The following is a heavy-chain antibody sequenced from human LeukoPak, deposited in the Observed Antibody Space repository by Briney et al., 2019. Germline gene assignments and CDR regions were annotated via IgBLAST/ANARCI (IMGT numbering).Heavy chain of an antibody. D-gene: IGHD3-10*01. J-gene: IGHJ6*03. CDR2: IYTSGST. CDR3: ARDRRDMVRGINIVRQYHYYYSMDV. Sequence: ASETLSLTCTVSGGSISSNSYYWSWIRQPAGKGLEWIGRIYTSGSTNYNPSLKSRVTISVDTSKNQFSLKLSSVTAADTAVYYCARDRRDMVRGINIVRQYHYYYSMDVWGKGTTVTISS. V-gene: IGHV4-61*02. CDR1: GGSISSNSYY.